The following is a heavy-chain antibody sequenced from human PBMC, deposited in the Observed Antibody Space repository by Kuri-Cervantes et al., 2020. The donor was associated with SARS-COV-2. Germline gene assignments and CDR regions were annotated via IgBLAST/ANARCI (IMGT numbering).Heavy chain of an antibody. J-gene: IGHJ4*02. CDR2: INQSGGT. CDR3: ASPLCSGGSCYSVYAY. Sequence: SQTLSLTCAVVGGSFSGYYWSWIRQPPGQGLEWIGEINQSGGTNYNPSLKSRVTISVDTSKNQFSLKLSSVTAADTAVYSCASPLCSGGSCYSVYAYWGQGTLVNGAS. D-gene: IGHD2-15*01. V-gene: IGHV4-34*01. CDR1: GGSFSGYY.